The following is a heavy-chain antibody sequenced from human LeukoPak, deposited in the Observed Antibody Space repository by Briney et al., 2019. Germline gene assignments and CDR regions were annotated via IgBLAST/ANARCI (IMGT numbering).Heavy chain of an antibody. V-gene: IGHV1-18*01. CDR3: AREYSSGWPHYYYYMDV. J-gene: IGHJ6*03. D-gene: IGHD6-19*01. CDR2: ISAYNGNT. Sequence: ASVKVSCKASGYTFTSYGNSWVRQAPGQGLEWMGWISAYNGNTNYAQKLQGRVTMTTDTSTSTAYMELRSLRSDDTAVYYCAREYSSGWPHYYYYMDVWGKGTTATISS. CDR1: GYTFTSYG.